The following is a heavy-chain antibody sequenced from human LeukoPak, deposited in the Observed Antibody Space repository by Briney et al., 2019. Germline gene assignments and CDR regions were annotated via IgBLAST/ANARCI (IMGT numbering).Heavy chain of an antibody. CDR2: NYRSGAT. V-gene: IGHV4-30-2*01. J-gene: IGHJ4*02. Sequence: PSQTLSLTCAFSAASFSSGDFSWSWIRQPPGKGLEWIGYNYRSGATYYNPSLKSRVTMSVDRSKNQFSLKLSSVTAADTAVYYCARGLGVRGVILTYFDSWGQGTLVTVSS. CDR1: AASFSSGDFS. D-gene: IGHD3-10*01. CDR3: ARGLGVRGVILTYFDS.